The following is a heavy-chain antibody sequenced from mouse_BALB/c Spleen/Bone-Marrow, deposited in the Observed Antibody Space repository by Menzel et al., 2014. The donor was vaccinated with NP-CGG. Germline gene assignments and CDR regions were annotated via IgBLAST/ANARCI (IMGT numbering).Heavy chain of an antibody. CDR1: GFTFSSYA. D-gene: IGHD1-1*01. Sequence: EVHLVESGGGLVKPGGSLKLSCAASGFTFSSYAMSWVRQTPEKRLEWVATISSGGSYTYYPDSVKGRFTISRDNAKNTLYLQRGSLKSEDTAMHYCARHITTVVADYWGQGTTLTVSS. J-gene: IGHJ2*01. CDR2: ISSGGSYT. CDR3: ARHITTVVADY. V-gene: IGHV5-9-3*01.